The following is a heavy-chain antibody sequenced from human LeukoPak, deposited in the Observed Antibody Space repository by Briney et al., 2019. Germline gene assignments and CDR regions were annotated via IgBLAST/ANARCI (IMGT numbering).Heavy chain of an antibody. J-gene: IGHJ3*02. CDR2: LDPYSGGT. CDR1: GYTFTGYY. CDR3: ARILMGSFDI. D-gene: IGHD3-10*01. Sequence: ASVKVSCKASGYTFTGYYMHWVRQAPGQGLEWMGWLDPYSGGTNYAQNFQGRVTMTRDTSISTAYMELSSLRSEDTAVYYCARILMGSFDIWGQGTMVTVSS. V-gene: IGHV1-2*02.